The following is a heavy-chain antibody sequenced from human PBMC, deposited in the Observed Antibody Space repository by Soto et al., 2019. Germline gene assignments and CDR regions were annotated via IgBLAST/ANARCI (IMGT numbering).Heavy chain of an antibody. D-gene: IGHD4-17*01. V-gene: IGHV3-49*03. Sequence: GGSLRLSCTGSGFRFGEYAMSWFRQAPGKGPEWVGAIRSKAYGATAEYAASVKGRFTISRDDPDSIVYLQMNSLKSEDTAVYYCARRAPVTPFDYWGQGTLVTVSS. CDR2: IRSKAYGATA. CDR1: GFRFGEYA. J-gene: IGHJ4*02. CDR3: ARRAPVTPFDY.